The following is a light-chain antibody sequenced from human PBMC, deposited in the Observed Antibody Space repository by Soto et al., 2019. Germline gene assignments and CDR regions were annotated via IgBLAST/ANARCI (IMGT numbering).Light chain of an antibody. CDR1: QTISSW. Sequence: DIQMTQSPSTLSGSVGDRFTITCRASQTISSWLAWYPQTPGKAPKLLIYKASTLKSGVPSRFRGSGAGTACTLPISSLQPDDVSTYCCQHYNSSPEAFGQGTKV. CDR2: KAS. J-gene: IGKJ1*01. CDR3: QHYNSSPEA. V-gene: IGKV1-5*03.